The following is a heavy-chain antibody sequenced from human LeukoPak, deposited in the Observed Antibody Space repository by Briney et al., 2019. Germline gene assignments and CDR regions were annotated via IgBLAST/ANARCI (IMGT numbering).Heavy chain of an antibody. Sequence: ASVKVSCKASGYTFTGYYMHWVRQAPGQGLEWMGLINPHSGGTNYEQKFQGRVTMTRDTSISTAYMELSSLRSDDTAVYYCAKSHHSSGPIDYWGQGTLVTVSS. CDR3: AKSHHSSGPIDY. D-gene: IGHD3-22*01. J-gene: IGHJ4*02. CDR2: INPHSGGT. V-gene: IGHV1-2*02. CDR1: GYTFTGYY.